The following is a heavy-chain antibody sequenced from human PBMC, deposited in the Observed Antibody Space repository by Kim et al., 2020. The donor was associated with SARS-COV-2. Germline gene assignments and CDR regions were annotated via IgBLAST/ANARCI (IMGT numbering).Heavy chain of an antibody. J-gene: IGHJ5*02. Sequence: SETLSLTCTVSGGSISSYYWSWIRQQPAKGLEWIGYIYYSGSTNYNHSLNSRVTISVDTSKNQFSLTLSSVTAAATAVDYCARGKGPIDPWGQGTLITVS. V-gene: IGHV4-59*08. CDR3: ARGKGPIDP. CDR2: IYYSGST. CDR1: GGSISSYY.